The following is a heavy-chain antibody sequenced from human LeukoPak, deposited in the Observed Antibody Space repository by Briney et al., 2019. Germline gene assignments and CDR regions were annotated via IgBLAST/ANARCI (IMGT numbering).Heavy chain of an antibody. CDR2: IKPRSGDT. D-gene: IGHD3-22*01. J-gene: IGHJ2*01. V-gene: IGHV1-2*02. Sequence: ASVKVSCKASGDTFTGYYMHWVRQAPGQGLEWMGWIKPRSGDTNYAQKFQGRVTMTRDTSISTAYMELSSLRSDDTAVYYCARDSYSETSASYWYFDLWGRGTLVTVSS. CDR3: ARDSYSETSASYWYFDL. CDR1: GDTFTGYY.